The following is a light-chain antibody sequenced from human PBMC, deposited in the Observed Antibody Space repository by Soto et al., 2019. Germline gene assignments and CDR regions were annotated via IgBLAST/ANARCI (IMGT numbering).Light chain of an antibody. CDR2: GAS. CDR3: QQYNNWPLT. J-gene: IGKJ4*01. Sequence: EIVMTQSPATLSVSPGERATLSCRASQSVSGDLAWYHQRPGQAPRLLVSGASTRATGIPARFSGSGSGTEFTLTISSLQSEDFGVYYCQQYNNWPLTFGGGTKVDI. V-gene: IGKV3-15*01. CDR1: QSVSGD.